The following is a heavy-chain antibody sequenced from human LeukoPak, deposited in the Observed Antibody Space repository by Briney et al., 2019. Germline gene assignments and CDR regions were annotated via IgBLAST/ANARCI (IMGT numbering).Heavy chain of an antibody. D-gene: IGHD6-19*01. J-gene: IGHJ6*03. CDR3: AKARGSSGWSDMDV. CDR1: GFTFSSYG. CDR2: ISGSGGST. V-gene: IGHV3-23*01. Sequence: PGGSLRLSCAASGFTFSSYGMSWVRQAPGKGLEWVSAISGSGGSTYYADSVRGRFTISRDNSKNTLYLQMNSLRVEDTAVYYCAKARGSSGWSDMDVWGKGTTVTVSS.